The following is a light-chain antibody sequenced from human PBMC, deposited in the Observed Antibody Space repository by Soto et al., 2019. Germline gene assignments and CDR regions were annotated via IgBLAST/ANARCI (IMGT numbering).Light chain of an antibody. V-gene: IGKV1-27*01. CDR3: QHINGVLPWT. Sequence: DLQMTQSPSSLSASIGVRVNISCRASQAINTYLDWWQQKPGQVPKLLIHDAYTLQQGVPSRFSGSGSGTSFTLTIDSLQFEDVATYYCQHINGVLPWTFGQGTKVDI. J-gene: IGKJ1*01. CDR1: QAINTY. CDR2: DAY.